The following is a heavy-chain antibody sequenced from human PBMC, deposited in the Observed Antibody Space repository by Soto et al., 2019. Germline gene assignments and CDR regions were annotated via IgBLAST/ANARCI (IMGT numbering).Heavy chain of an antibody. J-gene: IGHJ5*02. D-gene: IGHD6-13*01. CDR2: INAGNGNT. CDR3: ASEQQQGIDP. Sequence: WARHAPRQRLEWMGWINAGNGNTKYSQKFQGRVTITRDTSASTAYMELSSLRSEDTAVYYCASEQQQGIDPWGQATLVTVSS. V-gene: IGHV1-3*01.